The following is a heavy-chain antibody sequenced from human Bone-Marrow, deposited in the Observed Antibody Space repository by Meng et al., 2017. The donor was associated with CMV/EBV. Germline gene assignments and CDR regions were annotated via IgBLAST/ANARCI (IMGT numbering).Heavy chain of an antibody. CDR2: INLNSGGT. J-gene: IGHJ5*02. CDR3: ARGTTIFGVATYNWFDP. D-gene: IGHD3-3*01. V-gene: IGHV1-2*02. Sequence: ASVKVSCKASGYTFTGYYMHWVRQAPGQGLEWMGWINLNSGGTNYAQKFQGRVTMTRDTSISKAFMELSRLRSDDTAVYYCARGTTIFGVATYNWFDPWGQGNLVNVYS. CDR1: GYTFTGYY.